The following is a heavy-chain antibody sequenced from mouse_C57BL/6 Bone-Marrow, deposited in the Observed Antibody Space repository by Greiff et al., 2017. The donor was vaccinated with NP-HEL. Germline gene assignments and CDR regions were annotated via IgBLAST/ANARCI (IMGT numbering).Heavy chain of an antibody. D-gene: IGHD1-1*01. CDR2: INPSRGYT. Sequence: GQMHQSGAELASPGASVKMSCKASGYTFTSNTMQWVKQRPGQGWEWFGYINPSRGYTKDNQKCKDKATLTADKSSSTAYMPLSSLTSEDSAVYYCARSGTTVVAPWRQGTSVTGSS. CDR1: GYTFTSNT. CDR3: ARSGTTVVAP. V-gene: IGHV1-4*01. J-gene: IGHJ4*01.